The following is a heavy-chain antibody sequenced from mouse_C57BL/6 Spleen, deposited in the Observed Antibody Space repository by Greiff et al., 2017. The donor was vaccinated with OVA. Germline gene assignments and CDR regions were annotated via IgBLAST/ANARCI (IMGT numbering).Heavy chain of an antibody. CDR1: GYTFTDYY. Sequence: VQLQQSGPELVKPGASVKISCKASGYTFTDYYMNWVKQSHGKSLEWIGDINPNNGGTSYNQKFKGKATLTVDKSSSTAYMELRSLTSEDSAVYYCARSGLTTVVAIDYWGQGTTLTVSS. CDR3: ARSGLTTVVAIDY. J-gene: IGHJ2*01. CDR2: INPNNGGT. V-gene: IGHV1-26*01. D-gene: IGHD1-1*01.